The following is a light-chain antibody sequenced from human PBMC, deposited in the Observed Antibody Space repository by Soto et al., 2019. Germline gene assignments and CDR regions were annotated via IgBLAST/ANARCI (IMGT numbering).Light chain of an antibody. J-gene: IGKJ1*01. CDR1: QGIGNA. CDR3: LQDYNYPWT. Sequence: AIQMTQSPSSLSASVGDRVTITCRASQGIGNALGWYQQKPGKAPNLLIYATSSLQSGVPSRFSGSRSDTDFTLTISSLQPEDFATYYCLQDYNYPWTFSQGTKVEIK. CDR2: ATS. V-gene: IGKV1-6*01.